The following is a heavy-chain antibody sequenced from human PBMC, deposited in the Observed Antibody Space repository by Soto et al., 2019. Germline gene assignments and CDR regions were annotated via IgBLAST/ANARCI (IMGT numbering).Heavy chain of an antibody. J-gene: IGHJ4*02. D-gene: IGHD5-18*01. CDR2: IYSGGST. V-gene: IGHV3-66*01. CDR1: GFIVSSNY. CDR3: ARAYRVPTAMPNF. Sequence: EVQLVESGGSLVQPGGSLRLSCAASGFIVSSNYMSWVRQAPGKGLDWVSVIYSGGSTYYADSVKGRFTISRDISKNTLYLQMNSLRAEDTAVYYCARAYRVPTAMPNFWGQGTLVTVSS.